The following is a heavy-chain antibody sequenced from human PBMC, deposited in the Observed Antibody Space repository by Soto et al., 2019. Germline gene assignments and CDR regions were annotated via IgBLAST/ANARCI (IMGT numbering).Heavy chain of an antibody. Sequence: QVQLVQSGAEVKKPGASVRVSYKASGYTFRNFGYSWLRQAPGQRPEWMGWIAAYNGDTNFAPSLRGRLTMTTDTSTTTVYMELNSLTSDDTAVYYCARDRGTYFDSWGQGTLVTVSS. CDR3: ARDRGTYFDS. CDR1: GYTFRNFG. J-gene: IGHJ4*02. CDR2: IAAYNGDT. V-gene: IGHV1-18*01.